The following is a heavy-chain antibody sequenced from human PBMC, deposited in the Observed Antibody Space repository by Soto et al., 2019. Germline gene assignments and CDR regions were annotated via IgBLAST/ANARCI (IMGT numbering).Heavy chain of an antibody. D-gene: IGHD1-26*01. CDR3: SKEGGLSESSSISSAYYFDY. CDR2: ISYAGSNT. V-gene: IGHV3-30*18. J-gene: IGHJ4*02. CDR1: GFTFSSYG. Sequence: QVQLVESGGGVVQPGRPLRLSCAASGFTFSSYGMHWVRQAPGKGLEWVAIISYAGSNTYYADSVRGRFTISRDNSKNTLHLEMNSLRAEDTSVYYCSKEGGLSESSSISSAYYFDYWGQGTLVTVSS.